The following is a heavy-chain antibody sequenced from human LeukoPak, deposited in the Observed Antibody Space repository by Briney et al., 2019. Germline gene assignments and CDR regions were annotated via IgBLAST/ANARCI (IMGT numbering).Heavy chain of an antibody. D-gene: IGHD6-13*01. J-gene: IGHJ4*02. V-gene: IGHV4-39*01. CDR2: IYYSGST. CDR3: ARLRSSWYCFDY. Sequence: SETLSLTCTVSGGSISSSSYYWGWIRQPPGKGLEWIGSIYYSGSTYYNPSLKSRVTISVDTSKNQFSLKLSSVTAADTAVYYCARLRSSWYCFDYWGQGTLVTVSS. CDR1: GGSISSSSYY.